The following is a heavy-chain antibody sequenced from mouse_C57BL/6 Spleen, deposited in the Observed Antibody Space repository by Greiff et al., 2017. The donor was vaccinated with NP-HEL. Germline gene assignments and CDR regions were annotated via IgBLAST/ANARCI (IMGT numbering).Heavy chain of an antibody. J-gene: IGHJ1*03. V-gene: IGHV1-85*01. CDR1: GYTFTSYD. CDR2: IYPRDGST. Sequence: LQESGPELVKPGASVKLSCKASGYTFTSYDINWVKQRPGQGLEWIGWIYPRDGSTKYNEKFKGKATLTVDTSSSTAYMELHSLTSEDSAVYFCARGLGNYYGSSHWYFDVWGTGTTVTVSS. D-gene: IGHD1-1*01. CDR3: ARGLGNYYGSSHWYFDV.